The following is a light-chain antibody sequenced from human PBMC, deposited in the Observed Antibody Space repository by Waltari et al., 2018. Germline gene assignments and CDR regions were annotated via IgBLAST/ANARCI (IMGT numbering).Light chain of an antibody. Sequence: ENVLTQSPATLSLSPGERATLSCRASQNINNYLAWYQQKPGQAPRLLIYDVSTRATGIPARFSGSGSGTDFTLSISSLETEDFAVYYCQQRHSWPLTFGGGTKVEIK. CDR2: DVS. CDR3: QQRHSWPLT. CDR1: QNINNY. J-gene: IGKJ4*01. V-gene: IGKV3-11*01.